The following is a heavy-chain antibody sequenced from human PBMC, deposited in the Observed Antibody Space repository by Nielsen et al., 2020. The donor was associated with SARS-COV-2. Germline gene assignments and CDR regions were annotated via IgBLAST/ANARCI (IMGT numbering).Heavy chain of an antibody. Sequence: ASVKVSCKASGYTFTGYYMHWVRQAPGQGLEWMGIINPSGGRTSYAQKFQGRVTMTRDTSTTTVYMELSSLRYEDTAVYYCARATIAAVDDAFDIWGQGTMVTVSS. CDR3: ARATIAAVDDAFDI. J-gene: IGHJ3*02. D-gene: IGHD6-13*01. CDR1: GYTFTGYY. V-gene: IGHV1-46*01. CDR2: INPSGGRT.